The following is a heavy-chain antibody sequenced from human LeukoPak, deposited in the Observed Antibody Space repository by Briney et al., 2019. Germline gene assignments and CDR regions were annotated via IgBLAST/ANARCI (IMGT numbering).Heavy chain of an antibody. V-gene: IGHV4-34*01. Sequence: PSETLSLTCAVYGGSFSGYYWSWIRQPPGKGLEWIGEINHSGSTNYNPSLKSRVTISVDTSKNQFSLKLSSVTAADTAVYYCARSGLYSSSWYRYASDIWGQGTMVTVSS. J-gene: IGHJ3*02. CDR3: ARSGLYSSSWYRYASDI. D-gene: IGHD6-13*01. CDR2: INHSGST. CDR1: GGSFSGYY.